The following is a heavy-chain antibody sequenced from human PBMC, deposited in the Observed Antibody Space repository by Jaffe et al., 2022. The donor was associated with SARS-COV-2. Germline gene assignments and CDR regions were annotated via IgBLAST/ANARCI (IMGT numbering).Heavy chain of an antibody. V-gene: IGHV3-23*01. J-gene: IGHJ6*02. Sequence: EVQLLESGGGLVQPGGSLRLSCAASGFTFNIHAMSWVRQAPGKGLEWVSVISGSGGSTYYADSVKGRFTISRDNSKNTLYLQMNSLRAEDAAVYFCAKDLPTAKGMLGHYYYYYGLDVWGQGTTVTVSS. CDR3: AKDLPTAKGMLGHYYYYYGLDV. CDR1: GFTFNIHA. D-gene: IGHD2-8*01. CDR2: ISGSGGST.